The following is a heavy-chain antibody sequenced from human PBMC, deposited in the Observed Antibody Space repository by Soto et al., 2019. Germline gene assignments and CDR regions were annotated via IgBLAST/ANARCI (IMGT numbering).Heavy chain of an antibody. D-gene: IGHD2-8*01. CDR1: GYTFTSYA. CDR2: INAGNGNT. V-gene: IGHV1-3*01. Sequence: ASVKVSCKASGYTFTSYAMHWVRQAPGQRLEWMGWINAGNGNTKYSQKFQGRVTITRDTSASTAYMELSSLRSEDTAVYYCARGQVPYCTNGVCSSYYFDYWGQGTLVTVSS. J-gene: IGHJ4*02. CDR3: ARGQVPYCTNGVCSSYYFDY.